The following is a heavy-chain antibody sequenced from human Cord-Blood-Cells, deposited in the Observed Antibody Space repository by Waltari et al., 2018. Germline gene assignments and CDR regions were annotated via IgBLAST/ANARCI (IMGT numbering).Heavy chain of an antibody. CDR1: GGSLSSSSYY. CDR3: ARGYSGYDYYYYYMDV. V-gene: IGHV4-39*01. D-gene: IGHD5-12*01. J-gene: IGHJ6*03. Sequence: QLQLQESGPGLVKPSETLSLTCTVSGGSLSSSSYYWGWIRQPPGKGLAWIGSIYYRGSTYYNPSLKSRVTISVDTSKNQFSLKLSSVTAADTAVYYCARGYSGYDYYYYYMDVWGKGTTVTVSS. CDR2: IYYRGST.